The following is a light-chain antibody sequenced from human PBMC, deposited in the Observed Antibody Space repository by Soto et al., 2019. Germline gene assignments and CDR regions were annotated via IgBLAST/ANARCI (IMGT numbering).Light chain of an antibody. Sequence: EIVMTQSPATLSVSPGERATLSCRASQSVNTNLAWYQQKPDQAPRLLIYGASIRATGIPARFSGSGSGTEFTLTISSLQSEDFAVYYCQQYNNWLWTFGQGTKVEIK. CDR2: GAS. J-gene: IGKJ1*01. V-gene: IGKV3-15*01. CDR3: QQYNNWLWT. CDR1: QSVNTN.